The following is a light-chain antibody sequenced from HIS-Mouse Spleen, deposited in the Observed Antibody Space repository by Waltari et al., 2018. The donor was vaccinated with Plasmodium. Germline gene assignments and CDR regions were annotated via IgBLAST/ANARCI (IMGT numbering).Light chain of an antibody. J-gene: IGKJ1*01. CDR2: WAS. CDR3: QQYYSTPWT. Sequence: DIVMTQSPDSLAVSLDERATINCKSSQSVLYSPNNKNYLAWYHQKPGQPPKRLIYWASTRESGVPDRFSGSGSGTDFTLTISSLQAEDVAVYYCQQYYSTPWTFGQGTKVEIK. CDR1: QSVLYSPNNKNY. V-gene: IGKV4-1*01.